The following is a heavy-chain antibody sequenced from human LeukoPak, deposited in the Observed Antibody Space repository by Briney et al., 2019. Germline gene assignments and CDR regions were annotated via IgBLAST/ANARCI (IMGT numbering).Heavy chain of an antibody. CDR2: ISYSGST. V-gene: IGHV4-59*01. J-gene: IGHJ3*02. CDR3: ARAVYYYDSSGSVGAFDI. CDR1: GGSISSYY. D-gene: IGHD3-22*01. Sequence: SKTLSLTCTVSGGSISSYYWSWIRQPPGKGLEWIGYISYSGSTNYNPSLKSRVTISVDTSKNQFSLKLSSVTAADTAVYYCARAVYYYDSSGSVGAFDIWGQGTMVTVSS.